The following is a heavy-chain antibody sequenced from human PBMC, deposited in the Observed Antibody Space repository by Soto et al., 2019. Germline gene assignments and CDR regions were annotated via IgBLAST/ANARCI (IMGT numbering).Heavy chain of an antibody. D-gene: IGHD2-21*01. V-gene: IGHV4-30-4*01. CDR2: ISHSGST. J-gene: IGHJ5*02. CDR3: ARDRVAVAVGDA. Sequence: PSETLSLTCNVSGASVSSGDYYWSWIRQPPGKGLEWIAYISHSGSTYSNPSLRSRLAMSLDTSKNQFSLQLRAVTAADTAVYFCARDRVAVAVGDAWGPGTLVTASS. CDR1: GASVSSGDYY.